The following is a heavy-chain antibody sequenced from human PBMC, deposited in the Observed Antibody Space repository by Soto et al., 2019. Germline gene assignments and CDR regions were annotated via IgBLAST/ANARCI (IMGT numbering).Heavy chain of an antibody. CDR2: IYPGDSDT. CDR3: AIMRAYFSAALGLCELVS. J-gene: IGHJ4*02. D-gene: IGHD6-6*01. V-gene: IGHV5-51*01. Sequence: GESLKISCEGSGYTFSSYWIGWVRQMPGKGLEWMGIIYPGDSDTKYNPSFQGQVTISADKSINTAYLHWGSLKASDSGVYYCAIMRAYFSAALGLCELVSWGQGTRVTDSS. CDR1: GYTFSSYW.